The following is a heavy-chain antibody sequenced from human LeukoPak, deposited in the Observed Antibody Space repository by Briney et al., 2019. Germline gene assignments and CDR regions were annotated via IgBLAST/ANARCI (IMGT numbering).Heavy chain of an antibody. V-gene: IGHV3-30*02. Sequence: GGSLRLSCAASGFTFSSYGMHWVRQAPGKGLEWVAFIRYDGSNKYYADSVKGRFTISRDNSKNTLYLQMNSLRAEDTAVYYCARELEWLGYFDYWGQGTLVTVSS. D-gene: IGHD3-3*01. CDR3: ARELEWLGYFDY. CDR1: GFTFSSYG. J-gene: IGHJ4*02. CDR2: IRYDGSNK.